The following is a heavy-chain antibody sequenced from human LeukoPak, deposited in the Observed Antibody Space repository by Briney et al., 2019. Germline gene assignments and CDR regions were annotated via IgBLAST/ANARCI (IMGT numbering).Heavy chain of an antibody. CDR2: ISSSSTYI. J-gene: IGHJ4*02. CDR3: ARTRYYDILTGNILGSPPDY. Sequence: GGSLRLSCAASGFTFSPFAMNWVRQAPGQGLEWVSSISSSSTYIYYADSVKGRFTISRDNAKNSLYLQMNSLRAEDTAVYYCARTRYYDILTGNILGSPPDYWGQGTLVTVSS. CDR1: GFTFSPFA. V-gene: IGHV3-21*01. D-gene: IGHD3-9*01.